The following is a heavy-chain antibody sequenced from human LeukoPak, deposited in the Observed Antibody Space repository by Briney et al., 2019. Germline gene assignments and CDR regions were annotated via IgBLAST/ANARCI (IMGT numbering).Heavy chain of an antibody. CDR3: ATHSAWRFDY. Sequence: GGSLRLSCAASGLIFSNYWMSWVRQAPGKGLEWVADIRQDGNEYYYVDSVKGRFTISRDNAENTLYLQMRTLRVEDTAVYYFATHSAWRFDYWGQGILVIVSS. J-gene: IGHJ4*02. V-gene: IGHV3-7*01. CDR1: GLIFSNYW. CDR2: IRQDGNEY. D-gene: IGHD4-11*01.